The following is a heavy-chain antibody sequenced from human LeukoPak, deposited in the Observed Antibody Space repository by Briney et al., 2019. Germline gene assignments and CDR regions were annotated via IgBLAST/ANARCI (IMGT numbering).Heavy chain of an antibody. D-gene: IGHD6-6*01. Sequence: SETLSLTCTVSGGSISSYYWSWIRQPPGKGLEWIGYIYYSGSTNYNPSLKSRVTISVDTSKNQFSLKLSSVTAADTAVYYCARGGYSSSPGGSWGQGTLVTVSS. CDR3: ARGGYSSSPGGS. V-gene: IGHV4-59*01. J-gene: IGHJ5*02. CDR1: GGSISSYY. CDR2: IYYSGST.